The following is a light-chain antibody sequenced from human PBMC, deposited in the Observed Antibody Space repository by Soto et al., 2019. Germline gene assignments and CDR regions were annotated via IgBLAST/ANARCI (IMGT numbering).Light chain of an antibody. Sequence: EIVLTQSPGTLSLSPGERATLSCRASQSVSSNYLAWYQQKRGQAPRLLIYGASSRATGIPTRFSGSGSGTAFTLTTSRLGTEDFAVYYCQQYDTSPRTFGQGTKVDI. J-gene: IGKJ1*01. CDR1: QSVSSNY. CDR2: GAS. CDR3: QQYDTSPRT. V-gene: IGKV3-20*01.